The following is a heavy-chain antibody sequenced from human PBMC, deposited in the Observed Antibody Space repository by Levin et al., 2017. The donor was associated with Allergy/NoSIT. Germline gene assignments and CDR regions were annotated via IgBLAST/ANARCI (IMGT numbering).Heavy chain of an antibody. J-gene: IGHJ6*03. V-gene: IGHV4-31*03. CDR2: IYYSGTT. CDR3: ARDRGRYFDWSAGTSYFYYLDV. CDR1: GGSISSGGYY. Sequence: PSETLSLTCTVSGGSISSGGYYWTWIRQHPVKGLEWIGNIYYSGTTDYNPSLKSRLSISVDTSKNQFSLNLSSVTAADTAMYYCARDRGRYFDWSAGTSYFYYLDVWGKGTTVTVSS. D-gene: IGHD3-9*01.